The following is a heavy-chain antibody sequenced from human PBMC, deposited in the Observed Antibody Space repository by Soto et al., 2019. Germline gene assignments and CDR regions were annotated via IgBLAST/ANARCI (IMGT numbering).Heavy chain of an antibody. CDR2: ISSDGDLR. V-gene: IGHV3-23*01. Sequence: EVHLLGSGGDLVKPGGSLRLSCEVSGFTFNNLAMSWVRQSPGKGLEWVSTISSDGDLRHYAESVKGRFTISRDNSKSSLFLQMNSLRAEDTALYFCAKVRQRFLDILTGATNFDSWGQGTLVTVSS. D-gene: IGHD3-9*01. CDR1: GFTFNNLA. CDR3: AKVRQRFLDILTGATNFDS. J-gene: IGHJ4*02.